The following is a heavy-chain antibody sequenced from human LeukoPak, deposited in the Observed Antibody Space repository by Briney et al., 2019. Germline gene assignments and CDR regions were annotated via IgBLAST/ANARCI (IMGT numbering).Heavy chain of an antibody. V-gene: IGHV5-51*01. Sequence: GESLKISWKGSGYSFTTYWIGWVRQGPGKGLEWMGIIYPLDSDIRYSPSFQGQVTISAAKSITTAYLQWSSLQASDTAMYYCATPLTTTGGFDYWGQGTLVTVSS. D-gene: IGHD4-11*01. J-gene: IGHJ4*02. CDR2: IYPLDSDI. CDR3: ATPLTTTGGFDY. CDR1: GYSFTTYW.